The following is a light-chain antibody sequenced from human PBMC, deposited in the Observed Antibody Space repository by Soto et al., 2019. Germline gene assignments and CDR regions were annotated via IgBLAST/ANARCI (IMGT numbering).Light chain of an antibody. CDR1: QSLSLN. J-gene: IGKJ4*01. CDR2: DAS. CDR3: QQYNYWPLT. V-gene: IGKV3-15*01. Sequence: EIVMTQSPVTLSVSPGERATLSCRASQSLSLNLAWYQQKPGQIPRLLIYDASTRATGVPARFSGSGSGTDFNLTISRLQSEDFALYYCQQYNYWPLTFGGGTKVEIK.